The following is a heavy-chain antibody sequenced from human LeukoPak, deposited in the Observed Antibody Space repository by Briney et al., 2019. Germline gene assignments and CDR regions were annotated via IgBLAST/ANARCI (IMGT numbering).Heavy chain of an antibody. D-gene: IGHD6-19*01. V-gene: IGHV4-59*01. CDR2: IYYSGNP. CDR1: GGSINNYY. CDR3: ARGGWYSDF. J-gene: IGHJ4*02. Sequence: SETLSLTCTVSGGSINNYYWSWIRQPPGKGLEWIGYIYYSGNPNYNPSLKSRVTISVDTSKNQFSLKLNSVTAADTAVYFCARGGWYSDFWGPGTLVTVSS.